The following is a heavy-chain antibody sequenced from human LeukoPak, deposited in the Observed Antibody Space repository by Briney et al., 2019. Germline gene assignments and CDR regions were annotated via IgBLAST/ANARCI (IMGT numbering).Heavy chain of an antibody. CDR3: ARQTGSGLFILP. D-gene: IGHD3/OR15-3a*01. V-gene: IGHV4-39*07. CDR1: GGSISSSSYY. CDR2: IYYSGST. Sequence: SETLSLTCTVSGGSISSSSYYWGWIRQPPGKGLEWIGSIYYSGSTNYNPSLKSRATISVDTSKNQFSLKLSSVTAADTAVYYCARQTGSGLFILPGGQGTLVTVSS. J-gene: IGHJ4*02.